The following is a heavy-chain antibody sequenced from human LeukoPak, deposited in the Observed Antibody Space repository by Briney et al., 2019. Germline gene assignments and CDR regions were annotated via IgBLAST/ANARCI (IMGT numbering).Heavy chain of an antibody. J-gene: IGHJ4*02. D-gene: IGHD4-11*01. Sequence: SETLSLTCAVYGGSFSGYSWTWIRQPPGKGLEWIGEINHSGSTNYNPSLKSRVTISVDTSRNQFSLRLSSVTAADTAVYYCASGADYSNYYFDYWGQGTLVTVSS. CDR3: ASGADYSNYYFDY. V-gene: IGHV4-34*01. CDR1: GGSFSGYS. CDR2: INHSGST.